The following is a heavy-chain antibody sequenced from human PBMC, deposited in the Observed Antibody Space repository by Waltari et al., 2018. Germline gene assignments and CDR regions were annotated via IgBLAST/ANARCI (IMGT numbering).Heavy chain of an antibody. J-gene: IGHJ5*02. CDR1: GGSISSGDYY. CDR3: ARGKGIVVVVAATPSWFDP. D-gene: IGHD2-15*01. V-gene: IGHV4-30-4*08. Sequence: QVQLQESGPGLVKPSQTLSLTCTVSGGSISSGDYYWSWIRQPRGKGLEWIGYIYYSGSTYYNPSLKSRVTISVDTSKNQFSLKLSSVTAADTAVYYCARGKGIVVVVAATPSWFDPWGQGTLVTVSS. CDR2: IYYSGST.